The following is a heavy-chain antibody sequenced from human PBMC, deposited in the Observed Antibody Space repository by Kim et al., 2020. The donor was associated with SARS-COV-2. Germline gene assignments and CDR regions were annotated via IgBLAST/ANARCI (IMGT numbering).Heavy chain of an antibody. CDR1: GCTFSSYA. J-gene: IGHJ4*02. Sequence: SVKVSCKASGCTFSSYAISWVRQAPGQGLEWMGGIIPIFGTANYAQKFQGRVTITADESTSTAYMELSSLRSEDTAVYYCAKGEMATTNGGYYFDYWGQGTLVTVSS. V-gene: IGHV1-69*13. CDR2: IIPIFGTA. D-gene: IGHD5-12*01. CDR3: AKGEMATTNGGYYFDY.